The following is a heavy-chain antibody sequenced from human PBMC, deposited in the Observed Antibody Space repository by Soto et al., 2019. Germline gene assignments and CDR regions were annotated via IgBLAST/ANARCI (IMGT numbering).Heavy chain of an antibody. CDR1: GFTFSSYG. J-gene: IGHJ4*02. CDR3: AKDEGSPMYYYDSSGYSDY. V-gene: IGHV3-30*18. CDR2: ISYDGSNK. D-gene: IGHD3-22*01. Sequence: AGGSLRLSCAASGFTFSSYGMHWVRQAPGKGLEWVAVISYDGSNKYYADSVKGRFTISRDNSKNTLYLQMNSLRAEDTAVYYCAKDEGSPMYYYDSSGYSDYWGQGILVTVSS.